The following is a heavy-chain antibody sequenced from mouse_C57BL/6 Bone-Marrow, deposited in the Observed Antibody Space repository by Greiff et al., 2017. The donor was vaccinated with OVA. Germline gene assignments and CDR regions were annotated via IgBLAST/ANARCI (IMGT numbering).Heavy chain of an antibody. CDR3: ARRADYGSSYAMDY. CDR2: INPNNGGT. Sequence: VQLQQSGPELVKPGASVKISCKASGYTFTDYYVNWVKQSHGKSLEWIGDINPNNGGTSYNQKFKGKATLTVDKSSSTAYMELRSLTSEDSAVYYCARRADYGSSYAMDYWGQGTSVTVSS. D-gene: IGHD1-1*01. CDR1: GYTFTDYY. J-gene: IGHJ4*01. V-gene: IGHV1-26*01.